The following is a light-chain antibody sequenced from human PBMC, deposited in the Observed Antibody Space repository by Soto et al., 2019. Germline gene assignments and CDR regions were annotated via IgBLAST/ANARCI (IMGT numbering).Light chain of an antibody. CDR3: NQYNGWPRT. Sequence: EIVMTQSPVTLSVSPGASSTLSGRASQNISRSLAWYQQKPGQGPSLLIYGTSTRAGGVPARFSGGGSGTEFTLTITSLQSEEFAVYYCNQYNGWPRTVGQGTKVEIK. CDR2: GTS. J-gene: IGKJ1*01. V-gene: IGKV3-15*01. CDR1: QNISRS.